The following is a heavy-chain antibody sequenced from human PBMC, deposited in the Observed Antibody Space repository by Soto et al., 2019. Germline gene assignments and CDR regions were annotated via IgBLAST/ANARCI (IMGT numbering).Heavy chain of an antibody. CDR1: GYSFAGYW. J-gene: IGHJ4*02. V-gene: IGHV5-10-1*01. CDR3: ARQIYDSDTGPNFQYYFDS. D-gene: IGHD3-22*01. Sequence: PVESLKIWCKGAGYSFAGYWITWVRQKPGKGLEWMGRIDPSDSQTYYSPSFRGHVTISATKSITTVFLQWSSLRASDTAMYYCARQIYDSDTGPNFQYYFDSWGQGTPVTVSS. CDR2: IDPSDSQT.